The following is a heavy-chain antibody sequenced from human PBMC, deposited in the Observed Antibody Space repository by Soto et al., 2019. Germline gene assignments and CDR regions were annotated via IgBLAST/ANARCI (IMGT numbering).Heavy chain of an antibody. Sequence: EVQLVESGGGLVQPGGSLRLSCAASEFTFSTYAMNWVRQAPGKGLEWVSYISSSSQNIRYADSAKGRFTISRDNAKNSLYLQMNSLRAEDTAVYYCARDQSRGQVFYYYMDVWGKGTTVTVSS. J-gene: IGHJ6*03. CDR2: ISSSSQNI. D-gene: IGHD3-10*01. V-gene: IGHV3-48*01. CDR3: ARDQSRGQVFYYYMDV. CDR1: EFTFSTYA.